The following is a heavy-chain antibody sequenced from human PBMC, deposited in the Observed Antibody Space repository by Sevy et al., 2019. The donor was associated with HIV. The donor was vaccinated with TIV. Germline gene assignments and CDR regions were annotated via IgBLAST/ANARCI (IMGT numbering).Heavy chain of an antibody. CDR2: ISRGSSYI. Sequence: GGSLRLSCAASGFTFSNYFMNWVRQAPGKGLEWVSSISRGSSYIFYADSLKGRFTMSRDNAKNSLYLHMNSLRAEDTAVYYCARGDYYGSLYYFDYWGPGTLVTVSS. D-gene: IGHD3-10*01. CDR3: ARGDYYGSLYYFDY. J-gene: IGHJ4*02. V-gene: IGHV3-21*01. CDR1: GFTFSNYF.